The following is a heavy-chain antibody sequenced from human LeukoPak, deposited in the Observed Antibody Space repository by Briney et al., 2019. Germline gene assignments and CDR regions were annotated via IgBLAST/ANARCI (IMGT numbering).Heavy chain of an antibody. CDR3: AKDASPYGGKGQSYYFDY. CDR2: ISWNSGSI. Sequence: GGSLRLSCAASGFTFEDYAMHWVRQAPGKGLEWVSGISWNSGSIGYADSVKGRFTISRDNAKNSLYLQMNSLRAEDMALYYCAKDASPYGGKGQSYYFDYWGQGTLVTVSS. D-gene: IGHD4-23*01. J-gene: IGHJ4*02. V-gene: IGHV3-9*03. CDR1: GFTFEDYA.